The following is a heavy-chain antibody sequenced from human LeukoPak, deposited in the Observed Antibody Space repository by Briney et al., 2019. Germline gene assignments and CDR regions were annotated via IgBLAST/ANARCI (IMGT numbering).Heavy chain of an antibody. J-gene: IGHJ4*02. Sequence: GESLKISCEGSGYTFTDYWMAWVRQMPGKGLEWMGIVYPRNSETRYSPSLQGQVTISADKSINTAYLQWSSLKASDTAMYFCARARYSASDTQGFDFWGQGTQVTVSS. CDR3: ARARYSASDTQGFDF. CDR1: GYTFTDYW. V-gene: IGHV5-51*01. CDR2: VYPRNSET. D-gene: IGHD1-1*01.